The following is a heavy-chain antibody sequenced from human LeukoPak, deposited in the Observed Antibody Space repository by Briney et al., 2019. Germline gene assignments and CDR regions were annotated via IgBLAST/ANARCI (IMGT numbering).Heavy chain of an antibody. V-gene: IGHV1-2*02. CDR2: INPNSGGT. CDR1: GYTFTGYY. D-gene: IGHD1-26*01. CDR3: AREWTRGAGSYYWPDAFDI. J-gene: IGHJ3*02. Sequence: ASVKVSCKASGYTFTGYYMHWVRQAPGQGLEWMGWINPNSGGTNYAQKFQGRVTMTRDTSISTAYMELSRLRFDDTAVYYCAREWTRGAGSYYWPDAFDIWGQGTMVTVSS.